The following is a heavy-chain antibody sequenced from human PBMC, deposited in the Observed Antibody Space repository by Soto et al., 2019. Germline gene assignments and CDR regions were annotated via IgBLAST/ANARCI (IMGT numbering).Heavy chain of an antibody. D-gene: IGHD3-16*01. CDR1: GGSMSSGDYY. J-gene: IGHJ6*02. CDR3: ARDLIESRGSGEGGMDV. V-gene: IGHV4-30-4*01. Sequence: SETLSLTCTVSGGSMSSGDYYWSWIRQPPGKGLEWIGYIYYSGSTYYNPSLKSRVTISVDTSKNQFSLKLSSVTAADTAVYYCARDLIESRGSGEGGMDVWGQGTTVTVSS. CDR2: IYYSGST.